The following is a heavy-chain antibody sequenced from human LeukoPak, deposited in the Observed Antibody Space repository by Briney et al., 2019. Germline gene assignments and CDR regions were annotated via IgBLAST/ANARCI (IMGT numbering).Heavy chain of an antibody. D-gene: IGHD7-27*01. Sequence: GGSLRLSCAASGFTFSSYAMSWVRQAPGKGLEWVSAISGSGGSTYYADSVKGRFTISRDNSKNTLYLQMDSLRAEDTAVYYCAKGAANWGSDVWYFDLWGRGTLVTVSS. CDR2: ISGSGGST. CDR3: AKGAANWGSDVWYFDL. V-gene: IGHV3-23*01. J-gene: IGHJ2*01. CDR1: GFTFSSYA.